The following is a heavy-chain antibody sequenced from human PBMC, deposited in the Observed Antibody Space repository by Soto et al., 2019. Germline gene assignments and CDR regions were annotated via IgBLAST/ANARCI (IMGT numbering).Heavy chain of an antibody. V-gene: IGHV4-34*01. CDR2: VHPSGST. J-gene: IGHJ5*02. CDR1: SASLGDHY. D-gene: IGHD6-19*01. Sequence: PSETLSLTCAVFSASLGDHYWAWIRQSPDKGLEWIGEVHPSGSTDYNPSLKSRLTLSLDTSKNQFSLKLSSVTAADTAVYYCARVAAGVYSSGWAGNWFDPWGQGTLVTVSS. CDR3: ARVAAGVYSSGWAGNWFDP.